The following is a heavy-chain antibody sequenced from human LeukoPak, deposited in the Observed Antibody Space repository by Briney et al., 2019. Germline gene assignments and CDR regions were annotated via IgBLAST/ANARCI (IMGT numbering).Heavy chain of an antibody. J-gene: IGHJ4*02. Sequence: PSETLSLTCTVSGGSISSYYWSWIRQPPGKGLEWIGYIYYSGSTNYNPFLKSRVTISVDTSKNQFSLKLSSVTAADTAVYYCARVRHGSGSFSLDYWGQGTLVTVSS. CDR2: IYYSGST. CDR1: GGSISSYY. V-gene: IGHV4-59*01. D-gene: IGHD3-10*01. CDR3: ARVRHGSGSFSLDY.